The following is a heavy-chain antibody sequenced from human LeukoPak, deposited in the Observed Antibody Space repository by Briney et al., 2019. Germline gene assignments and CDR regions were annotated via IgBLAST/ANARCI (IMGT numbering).Heavy chain of an antibody. V-gene: IGHV1-24*01. Sequence: ASVKVSCKVSGYTLTELSMHWVRQAPGKGLEWMGGFDPEDGEAIYAQKFQGRVTMTEDTSTDTAYMELSSLRSEDTAVYYFATPPHYYYYYGMDVWGQGTTVTVFS. J-gene: IGHJ6*02. CDR2: FDPEDGEA. CDR1: GYTLTELS. CDR3: ATPPHYYYYYGMDV.